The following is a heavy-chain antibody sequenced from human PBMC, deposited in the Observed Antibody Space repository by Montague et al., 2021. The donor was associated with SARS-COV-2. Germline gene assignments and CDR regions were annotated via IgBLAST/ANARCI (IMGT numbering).Heavy chain of an antibody. J-gene: IGHJ4*02. CDR3: ARFPYYYDSSGSFDY. D-gene: IGHD3-22*01. CDR2: IYYSGST. CDR1: GGSISSSSYY. V-gene: IGHV4-39*01. Sequence: SETLSLTCTVSGGSISSSSYYWGWIRQPPGKGLEWIGSIYYSGSTHYNPSLKSRVTISVDTSKNQFSLKLSSVTAADTAVYYCARFPYYYDSSGSFDYWGQGTLVTVSS.